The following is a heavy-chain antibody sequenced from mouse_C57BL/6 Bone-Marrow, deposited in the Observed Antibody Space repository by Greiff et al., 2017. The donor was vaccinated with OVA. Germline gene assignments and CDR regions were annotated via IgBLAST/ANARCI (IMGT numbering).Heavy chain of an antibody. CDR1: GYTFTSYT. CDR2: INPSSGYT. J-gene: IGHJ2*01. V-gene: IGHV1-4*01. D-gene: IGHD1-1*01. Sequence: QVQLQQSGAELARPGASVKMSCKASGYTFTSYTMHWVKQRPGQGLEWIGYINPSSGYTKYNQKFKDKATLTADKSSSTSYMRLSSLTSEYSAVDYCARRITTVVGRDFDYWGQGTTLTVSS. CDR3: ARRITTVVGRDFDY.